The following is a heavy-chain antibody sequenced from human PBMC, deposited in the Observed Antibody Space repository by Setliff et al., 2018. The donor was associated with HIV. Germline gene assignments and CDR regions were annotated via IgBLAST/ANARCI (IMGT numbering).Heavy chain of an antibody. D-gene: IGHD6-6*01. CDR3: ATRPRIAARPLDY. V-gene: IGHV4-59*06. Sequence: PSETLSLTCTVSGGSISSYYWSWIRPPAGKALVWIGYIFHSGDTYYNPSLKSRISMSVDTAKNQFSLELTSLTSADTAVYYCATRPRIAARPLDYWGQGTLVTVSS. CDR1: GGSISSYY. CDR2: IFHSGDT. J-gene: IGHJ4*02.